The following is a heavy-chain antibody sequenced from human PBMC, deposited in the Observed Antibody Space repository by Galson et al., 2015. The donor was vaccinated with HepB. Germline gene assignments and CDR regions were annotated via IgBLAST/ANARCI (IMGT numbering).Heavy chain of an antibody. Sequence: SLRLSCAASGFTFSDYGMHWVRQAPGKGLVWVAVVWYDGTYKYYAESVKGRFTISRDNSKNTLYLQTNSLRAEDTAVYYCARDRSETLWDFDYWGQGTLVTVSS. CDR2: VWYDGTYK. CDR1: GFTFSDYG. V-gene: IGHV3-33*01. D-gene: IGHD3-16*01. J-gene: IGHJ4*02. CDR3: ARDRSETLWDFDY.